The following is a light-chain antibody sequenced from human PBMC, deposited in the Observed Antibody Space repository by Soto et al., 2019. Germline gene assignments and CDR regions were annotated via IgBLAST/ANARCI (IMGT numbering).Light chain of an antibody. V-gene: IGLV2-14*04. CDR1: SSDVGGYNY. CDR2: DVS. CDR3: SSYTSSSTLYA. J-gene: IGLJ1*01. Sequence: TSSDVGGYNYVSWYQQHPGKAPKLMIYDVSNRPSGVPNRFSGSKSGNTASLTISGLQAEDEADYYCSSYTSSSTLYAFGTGTKVTVL.